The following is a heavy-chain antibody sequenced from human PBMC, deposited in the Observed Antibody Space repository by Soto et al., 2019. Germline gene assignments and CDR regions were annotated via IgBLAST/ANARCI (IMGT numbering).Heavy chain of an antibody. CDR3: ARAPIYYDSSGYSNWFDP. D-gene: IGHD3-22*01. CDR1: GGSISSGGYS. Sequence: PSETLSLTCAVSGGSISSGGYSWSWIRQPPGKGLEWIGFIYHSGSTYYNPSLKSRVTISVDRSKNQFSLKLSSVTAADTAVYYCARAPIYYDSSGYSNWFDPWGQGTLVTGSS. CDR2: IYHSGST. J-gene: IGHJ5*02. V-gene: IGHV4-30-2*01.